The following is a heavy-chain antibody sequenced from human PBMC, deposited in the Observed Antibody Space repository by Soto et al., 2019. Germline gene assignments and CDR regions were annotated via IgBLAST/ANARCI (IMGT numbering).Heavy chain of an antibody. CDR2: IYYSGST. Sequence: QVQLQESGPGLVKPSETLSLTCTVSGGSISSYYWSWIRQPPGKGLEWIGYIYYSGSTNYNPSLMSRVTLSVDTPKNQFTRKLSSVTAADSAVYYCARQTPYSRGWYYFDYWGQGTLVTVSS. CDR1: GGSISSYY. J-gene: IGHJ4*02. D-gene: IGHD6-19*01. CDR3: ARQTPYSRGWYYFDY. V-gene: IGHV4-59*01.